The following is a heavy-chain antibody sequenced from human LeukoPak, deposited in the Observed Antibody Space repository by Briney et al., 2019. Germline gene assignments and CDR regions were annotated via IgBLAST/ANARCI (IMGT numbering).Heavy chain of an antibody. J-gene: IGHJ4*02. CDR2: ISSNGGST. Sequence: AGGSLRLSCSAXGXXXXXXAXXXXXXAXGXXLXXVSAISSNGGSTYYADSVKGRFTISRDNSKNTLYLQMSSLRAEDTAVYYCVKESPATIAGYWGQGTLVTVSS. CDR3: VKESPATIAGY. V-gene: IGHV3-64D*09. D-gene: IGHD5-12*01. CDR1: GXXXXXXA.